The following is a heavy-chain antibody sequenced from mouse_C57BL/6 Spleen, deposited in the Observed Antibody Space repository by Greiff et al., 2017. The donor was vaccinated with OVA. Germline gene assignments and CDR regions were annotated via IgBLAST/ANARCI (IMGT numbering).Heavy chain of an antibody. CDR3: ARDGNYWYFDV. J-gene: IGHJ1*03. V-gene: IGHV5-4*01. CDR1: GFTFSSYA. CDR2: ISDGGSYT. D-gene: IGHD2-1*01. Sequence: DVKLVESGGGLVKPGGSLKLSCAASGFTFSSYAMSWVRQTPEKRLEWVATISDGGSYTYYPDNVKGRFTISRDNAKNNLYLQMSHLKSEDTAMYYCARDGNYWYFDVWGTGTTVTVSS.